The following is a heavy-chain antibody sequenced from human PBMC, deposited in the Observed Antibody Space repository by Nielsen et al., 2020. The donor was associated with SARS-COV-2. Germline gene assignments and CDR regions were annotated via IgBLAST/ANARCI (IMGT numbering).Heavy chain of an antibody. V-gene: IGHV3-30*04. CDR1: GFTFSSYA. D-gene: IGHD2-2*01. CDR3: AKDRGYCSSTSCYYYYYGMDV. Sequence: GESLKISCAASGFTFSSYAMHWVRQAPGKGLEWVAVISYDGSNKYYADSVKGRFTISRDNSKNTLYLQMNSLRAEDTAVYYCAKDRGYCSSTSCYYYYYGMDVWGQGTTVTVSS. CDR2: ISYDGSNK. J-gene: IGHJ6*02.